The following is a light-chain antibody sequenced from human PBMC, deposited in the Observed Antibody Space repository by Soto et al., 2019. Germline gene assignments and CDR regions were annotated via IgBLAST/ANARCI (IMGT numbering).Light chain of an antibody. Sequence: EIVLTQSPGTLSLSPGERATLSCRASQSVSSSYLAWYQQKPGQAPRLLIYGSSTRATGIPARFSSSGSGTEFTLTISSLQSEDFAVYYCQQYNNWLETFGQGTKVDIK. CDR3: QQYNNWLET. J-gene: IGKJ1*01. CDR1: QSVSSSY. CDR2: GSS. V-gene: IGKV3-15*01.